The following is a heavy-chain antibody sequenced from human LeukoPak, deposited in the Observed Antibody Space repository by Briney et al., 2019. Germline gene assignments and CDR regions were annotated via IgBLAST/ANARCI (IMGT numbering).Heavy chain of an antibody. CDR2: IYQSGTT. CDR1: GGPISSGAYS. CDR3: ARDLRGELDY. V-gene: IGHV4-30-2*01. Sequence: SETLSLTCAVSGGPISSGAYSWSWIRQPPGRGLEWIGYIYQSGTTYYNPSLKSRVTISADRSKNQFSLNLSSVTAADTAVYYCARDLRGELDYWGQGTLVTVSS. J-gene: IGHJ4*02. D-gene: IGHD5/OR15-5a*01.